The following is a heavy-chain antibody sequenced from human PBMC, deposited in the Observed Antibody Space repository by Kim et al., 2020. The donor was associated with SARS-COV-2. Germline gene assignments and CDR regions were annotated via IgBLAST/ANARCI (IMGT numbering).Heavy chain of an antibody. CDR3: ARDGEMATTPDAFDI. V-gene: IGHV4-59*01. J-gene: IGHJ3*02. CDR1: GGSISIYY. Sequence: SETLSLTCTVSGGSISIYYWSWIRQPPGKGLEWIGYIYYSGSTNYNPSLKSRVTISVDTSKNQFSLKLSSVTAADTAVYYCARDGEMATTPDAFDIWGQGTMVTVSS. D-gene: IGHD5-12*01. CDR2: IYYSGST.